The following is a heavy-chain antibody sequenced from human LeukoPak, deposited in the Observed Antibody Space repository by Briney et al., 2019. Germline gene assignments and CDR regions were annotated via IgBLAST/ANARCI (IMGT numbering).Heavy chain of an antibody. D-gene: IGHD3-22*01. CDR3: ARGCYYDSSGYSLDQH. V-gene: IGHV3-21*01. CDR2: ISSSSSYI. J-gene: IGHJ1*01. Sequence: PGGSLRLPCSASGFTFSSHSMNWVRQAPGKGLEGGSSISSSSSYIYYADSGKGRFTISRDNAKNSLYLQMNSLRAEDTAVYYCARGCYYDSSGYSLDQHWGQGTLVTVSS. CDR1: GFTFSSHS.